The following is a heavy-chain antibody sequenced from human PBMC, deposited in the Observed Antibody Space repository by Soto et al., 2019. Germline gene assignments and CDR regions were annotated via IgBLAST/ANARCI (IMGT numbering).Heavy chain of an antibody. V-gene: IGHV3-30*18. Sequence: QVQLVESGGGVVQPGRSLRLSCAASGFTFDNYGLHWVRQAPGKGLEWVAVISYDGSKKFYADSVTGRFTISRDNSKNTLYLQMNTLRVEDTAVYYCAKDLDVVVVVTATRGLDVWGQVTTVTVS. CDR3: AKDLDVVVVVTATRGLDV. CDR1: GFTFDNYG. D-gene: IGHD2-15*01. CDR2: ISYDGSKK. J-gene: IGHJ6*02.